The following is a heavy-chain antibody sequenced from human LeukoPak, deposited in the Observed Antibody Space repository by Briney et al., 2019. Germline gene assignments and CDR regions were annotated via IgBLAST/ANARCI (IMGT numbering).Heavy chain of an antibody. D-gene: IGHD1-26*01. CDR2: VDPRNGGT. CDR3: AKIGIVGSYWDFDS. CDR1: GYTFTGYY. J-gene: IGHJ4*02. Sequence: GASVKVSCKPSGYTFTGYYTHWVRQAPGQGLEWMGWVDPRNGGTKYAQNFQGRVTMTRDTSISTAYMELSSLRSDDTAIYYCAKIGIVGSYWDFDSWGQGTLVTVSS. V-gene: IGHV1-2*02.